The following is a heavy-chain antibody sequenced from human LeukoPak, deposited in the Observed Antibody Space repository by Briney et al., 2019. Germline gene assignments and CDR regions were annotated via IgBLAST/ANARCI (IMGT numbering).Heavy chain of an antibody. J-gene: IGHJ4*02. Sequence: GGSLRLSCAASGFTFSSYAMSWVRQAPGKGLEWVSAISGSGGSTYYADSVKGRFTISRDNAKNTLYLQMNSLRAEDTAVYYCARDRDDYGDYPTFDYWGQGTLVTVSS. CDR2: ISGSGGST. CDR1: GFTFSSYA. V-gene: IGHV3-23*01. D-gene: IGHD4-17*01. CDR3: ARDRDDYGDYPTFDY.